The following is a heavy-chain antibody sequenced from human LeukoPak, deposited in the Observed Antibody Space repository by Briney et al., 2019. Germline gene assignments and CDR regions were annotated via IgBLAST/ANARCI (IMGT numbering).Heavy chain of an antibody. Sequence: GGSLRLSCAASGFTFSSYAMSWVRQAPGKGLEWVSAISSSGGSTYYADSVKGRFTISRDNSKNTLYLQMNSLRAEDTAVYYCAKAIYDYVWGSYRYIDYWGQGTLVTVSS. D-gene: IGHD3-16*02. V-gene: IGHV3-23*01. J-gene: IGHJ4*02. CDR2: ISSSGGST. CDR3: AKAIYDYVWGSYRYIDY. CDR1: GFTFSSYA.